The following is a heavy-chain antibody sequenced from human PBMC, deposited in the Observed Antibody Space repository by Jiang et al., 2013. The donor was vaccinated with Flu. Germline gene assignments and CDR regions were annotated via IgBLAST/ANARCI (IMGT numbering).Heavy chain of an antibody. V-gene: IGHV4-39*01. J-gene: IGHJ6*02. Sequence: ALLKPSETLSLTCTVSGGSISSSSYYWGWIRQPPGKGLEWIGSIYYSGSTYYNPSLKSRVTISVDTSKNQFSLKLSSVTAADTAVYYCARSRWSIAAAVYYGMDVWGQGTTVTVSS. CDR2: IYYSGST. D-gene: IGHD6-13*01. CDR1: GGSISSSSYY. CDR3: ARSRWSIAAAVYYGMDV.